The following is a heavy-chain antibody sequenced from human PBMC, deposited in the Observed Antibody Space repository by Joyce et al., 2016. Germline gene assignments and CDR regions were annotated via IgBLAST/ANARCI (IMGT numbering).Heavy chain of an antibody. J-gene: IGHJ6*02. CDR3: ARTGGSYYDYYYYGLDV. CDR1: GFTFSSYW. CDR2: INSDESST. Sequence: EVQLVESGGGLVQPGGSLRLSCTASGFTFSSYWMHWVRQVSGKGLVWVSHINSDESSTSYADSGKGRFTISRDNAKNTLYLHMNSLRTEDTAVYYCARTGGSYYDYYYYGLDVWGQGTTVIVSS. D-gene: IGHD1-26*01. V-gene: IGHV3-74*01.